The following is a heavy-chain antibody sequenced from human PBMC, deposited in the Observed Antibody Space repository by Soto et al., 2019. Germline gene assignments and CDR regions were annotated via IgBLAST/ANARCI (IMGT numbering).Heavy chain of an antibody. CDR3: TRAPGGTYLYYFDY. D-gene: IGHD2-8*02. V-gene: IGHV3-49*03. Sequence: HPGGSLRLSCTVSGFTFGDYAVSWFRQAPGKGLEWVGFIRSKAYGGTTEYAASVKGRFTISRDDSKSIAYLQMNSLKIEDAAVFYCTRAPGGTYLYYFDYWGQGTLVTVSS. CDR2: IRSKAYGGTT. CDR1: GFTFGDYA. J-gene: IGHJ4*02.